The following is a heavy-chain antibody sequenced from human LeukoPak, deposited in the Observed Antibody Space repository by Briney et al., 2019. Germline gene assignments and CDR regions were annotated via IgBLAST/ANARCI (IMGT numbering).Heavy chain of an antibody. CDR2: IYYNGRT. Sequence: PSETLSLTCTVPGDSINNNNYYWGWIRQPPGKGLVWIGNIYYNGRTYYSPSLKSRGTISVDTSNNQFSLKLSSVTAADTAVYYCARITDRTIFGEIMHGFDIWGQGTPVTVSS. J-gene: IGHJ3*02. D-gene: IGHD3-3*01. CDR1: GDSINNNNYY. CDR3: ARITDRTIFGEIMHGFDI. V-gene: IGHV4-39*01.